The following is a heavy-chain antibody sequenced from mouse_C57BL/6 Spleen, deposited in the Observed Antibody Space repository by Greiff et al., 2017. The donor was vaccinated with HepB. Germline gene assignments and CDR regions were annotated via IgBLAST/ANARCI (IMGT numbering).Heavy chain of an antibody. D-gene: IGHD1-1*01. V-gene: IGHV5-4*03. CDR2: ISDGGSYT. CDR3: ARGYGSSYNAMDY. J-gene: IGHJ4*01. CDR1: GFTFSSYA. Sequence: EVKLVESGGGLVKPGGSLKLSCAASGFTFSSYAMSWVRQTPEKRLEWVATISDGGSYTYYPDNVKGRFTISRDNAKNNLYLQMSHLKSEDTAMYYCARGYGSSYNAMDYWGQGTSVTVSS.